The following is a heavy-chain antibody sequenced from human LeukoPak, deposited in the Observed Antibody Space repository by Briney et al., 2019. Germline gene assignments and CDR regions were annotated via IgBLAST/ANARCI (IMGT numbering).Heavy chain of an antibody. CDR2: IGGGDT. V-gene: IGHV3-23*01. CDR1: GFTISNAW. J-gene: IGHJ4*02. CDR3: AKDGQSFNSMYDYFDS. Sequence: GGSLRLSCAASGFTISNAWMSWVRQAPGKGLEWVSSIGGGDTHYADSVKGRFTISRDDSRSTVDLQMSSLRAEDTAVYYCAKDGQSFNSMYDYFDSWGQGTLVTVSS. D-gene: IGHD2-8*01.